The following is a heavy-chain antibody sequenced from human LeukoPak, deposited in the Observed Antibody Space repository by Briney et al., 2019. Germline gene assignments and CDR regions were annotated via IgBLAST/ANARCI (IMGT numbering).Heavy chain of an antibody. CDR2: ISAYNGNT. J-gene: IGHJ6*02. CDR3: ARDAGGWYSYYYYYGMDV. V-gene: IGHV1-18*01. CDR1: GYTFTSYG. Sequence: ASVTVSCKASGYTFTSYGISWVRQAPGQGREWMGWISAYNGNTNYAQKLQGRVTMTTDTSTSTAYMELRSLRSDDTAVYYCARDAGGWYSYYYYYGMDVWGQGTTVTVSS. D-gene: IGHD6-19*01.